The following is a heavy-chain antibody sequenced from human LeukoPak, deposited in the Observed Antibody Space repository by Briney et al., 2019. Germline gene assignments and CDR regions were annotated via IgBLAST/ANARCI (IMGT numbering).Heavy chain of an antibody. D-gene: IGHD3-9*01. CDR1: GFTFDDYA. CDR3: AKDRNTEKHDILTGPFDY. Sequence: GRSLRLSCAAAGFTFDDYAMRWVRQAPGKGLEWVSGIRWDSGSIGYADSVKGRFTVCRDNAKNSLYLQMTILRAEDTAFYYKAKDRNTEKHDILTGPFDYWGQGTLVTVSS. J-gene: IGHJ4*02. CDR2: IRWDSGSI. V-gene: IGHV3-9*01.